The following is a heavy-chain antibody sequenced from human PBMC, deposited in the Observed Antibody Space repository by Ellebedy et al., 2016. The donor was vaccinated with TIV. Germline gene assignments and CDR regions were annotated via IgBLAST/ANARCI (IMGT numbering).Heavy chain of an antibody. Sequence: ASVKVSCKASGYTFINYAITWVRHAPGQGLEWMRWISTSNGYRNYAQKFQGRASMTIETSANTAYMELRNLRSDDTAVYYCARGYCSGGSCYSGGDYWGQGTLITVSS. J-gene: IGHJ4*02. V-gene: IGHV1-18*01. D-gene: IGHD2-15*01. CDR1: GYTFINYA. CDR2: ISTSNGYR. CDR3: ARGYCSGGSCYSGGDY.